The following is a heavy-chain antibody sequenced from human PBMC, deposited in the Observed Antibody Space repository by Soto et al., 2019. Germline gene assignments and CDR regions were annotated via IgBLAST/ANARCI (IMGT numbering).Heavy chain of an antibody. Sequence: ASVMVSCKASGYTFTSYGISWVRQAPGQGLEWMGWISAYNANTNYAQKLQGRVTMTTDTSTSTAYMELRSLRSDDTAVYYCARGSSSGWYKDCFEPWGQGTMVTVSS. D-gene: IGHD6-19*01. CDR2: ISAYNANT. CDR3: ARGSSSGWYKDCFEP. CDR1: GYTFTSYG. J-gene: IGHJ5*02. V-gene: IGHV1-18*04.